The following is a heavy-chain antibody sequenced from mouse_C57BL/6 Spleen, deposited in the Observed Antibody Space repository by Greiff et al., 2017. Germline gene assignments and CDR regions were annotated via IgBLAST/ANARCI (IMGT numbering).Heavy chain of an antibody. V-gene: IGHV5-4*01. CDR1: GFTFSSYA. CDR2: ISDGGSYT. D-gene: IGHD1-1*01. Sequence: DVQLVESGGGLVKPGGSLKLSCAASGFTFSSYAMSWVRQTPEKRLEWVATISDGGSYTYYPDNVKGRFTISRDNAKNNLYLQMSHLKSEDTAMYYCARSYGSSYLYFDYWGQGTTLTVSS. J-gene: IGHJ2*01. CDR3: ARSYGSSYLYFDY.